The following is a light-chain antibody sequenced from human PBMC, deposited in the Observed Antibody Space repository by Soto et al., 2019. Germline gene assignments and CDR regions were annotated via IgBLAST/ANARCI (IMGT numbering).Light chain of an antibody. CDR1: SSDTGNSKF. CDR2: EGT. Sequence: QSVLTQPASVSGSPGQSITISCTGVSSDTGNSKFVSWYQQVPGRAPQLVLYEGTRRTSGVSNRLSGAVSDNAASLTISAVQTEDEGDYDCCLHAGSVVLFGGGTKLTVL. J-gene: IGLJ2*01. CDR3: CLHAGSVVL. V-gene: IGLV2-23*01.